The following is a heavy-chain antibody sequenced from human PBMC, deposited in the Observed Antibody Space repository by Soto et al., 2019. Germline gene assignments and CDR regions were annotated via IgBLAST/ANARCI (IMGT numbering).Heavy chain of an antibody. CDR1: GGSISSSSYY. J-gene: IGHJ4*02. CDR3: ARQWDGGSKVVLPWPNERGYFDY. CDR2: IYYSGST. V-gene: IGHV4-39*01. D-gene: IGHD2-2*01. Sequence: QLQLQESGPGLVKPSETLSLTCTVSGGSISSSSYYWGWIRQPPGKGLEWIGSIYYSGSTYYNPSLKSRVTISVDTSKNQFSLKLSSVTAADTAVYYCARQWDGGSKVVLPWPNERGYFDYWGQGTLVTVSS.